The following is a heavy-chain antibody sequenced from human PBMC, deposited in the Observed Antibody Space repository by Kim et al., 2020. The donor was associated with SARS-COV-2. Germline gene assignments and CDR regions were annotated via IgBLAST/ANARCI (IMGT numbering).Heavy chain of an antibody. CDR2: IYYSGST. D-gene: IGHD3-22*01. CDR3: IMIVVVTPRYYFDY. V-gene: IGHV4-39*01. CDR1: GGSISSSSYY. Sequence: SETLSLTCTVSGGSISSSSYYWGWIRQPPGKGLEWIGSIYYSGSTYYNPSLKSRVTISVDTSKNQFSLKLSSVTAADTAVYYCIMIVVVTPRYYFDYWGQGTLVTVSS. J-gene: IGHJ4*02.